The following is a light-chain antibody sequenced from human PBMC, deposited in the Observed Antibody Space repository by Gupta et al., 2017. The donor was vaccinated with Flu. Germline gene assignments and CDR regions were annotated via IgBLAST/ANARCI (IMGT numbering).Light chain of an antibody. J-gene: IGKJ1*01. CDR2: KAS. Sequence: SPSTLSASVGDRVTITCRASQSISSWLGWYQQKPGKAPKLLIYKASSLESGVPSRFSGSGSGTEFTLTISSLQPDDFATYYCQQYKTYWTFGQGTKVEIK. V-gene: IGKV1-5*03. CDR3: QQYKTYWT. CDR1: QSISSW.